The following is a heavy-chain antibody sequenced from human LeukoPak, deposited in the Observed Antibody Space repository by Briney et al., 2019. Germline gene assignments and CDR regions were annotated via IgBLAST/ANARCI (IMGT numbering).Heavy chain of an antibody. Sequence: GGSLRLSCAASGFTFSSYGMHWVRQAPGKGLEWVAFIRYDGSNKYYADSVKGRFTISRDNDKNSLYLQMNSLRAEDTAVYYCANGHWFDPWGQGTLVTVSS. CDR1: GFTFSSYG. V-gene: IGHV3-30*02. CDR3: ANGHWFDP. J-gene: IGHJ5*02. CDR2: IRYDGSNK.